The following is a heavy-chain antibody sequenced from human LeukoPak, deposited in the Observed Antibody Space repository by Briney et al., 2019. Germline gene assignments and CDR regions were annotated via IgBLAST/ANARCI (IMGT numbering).Heavy chain of an antibody. J-gene: IGHJ6*03. D-gene: IGHD5-12*01. CDR3: ARSLATSYYYMDV. CDR1: GFTFSNYA. Sequence: GGSLRLSCAAAGFTFSNYAMHWVRQAPGKGLEWVAVISYDGSNKFYADSVKGRFTISRDNSKNTLHLQMNSLRAEDTAVYYCARSLATSYYYMDVWGKGTTVTVSS. V-gene: IGHV3-30*04. CDR2: ISYDGSNK.